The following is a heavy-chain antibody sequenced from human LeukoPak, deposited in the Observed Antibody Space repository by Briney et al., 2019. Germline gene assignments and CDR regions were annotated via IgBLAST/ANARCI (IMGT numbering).Heavy chain of an antibody. D-gene: IGHD3-9*01. CDR2: IYYSGST. CDR1: GGSISSYY. V-gene: IGHV4-59*01. CDR3: ARSDILTGYPNWFDP. Sequence: SETLSHTCTVSGGSISSYYWSWIRQPPGKGLEWIGYIYYSGSTNYNPSLKSRVTISVDTSKNQFSLKLSSVTAADTAVYYCARSDILTGYPNWFDPWGQGTLVTVSS. J-gene: IGHJ5*02.